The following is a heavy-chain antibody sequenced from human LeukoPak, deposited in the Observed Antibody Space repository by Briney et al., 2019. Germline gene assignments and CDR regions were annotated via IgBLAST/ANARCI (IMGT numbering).Heavy chain of an antibody. J-gene: IGHJ3*02. CDR3: ARDRHSSGWPDAFDI. D-gene: IGHD6-19*01. CDR1: GYTFTSYA. CDR2: INAGNGNT. Sequence: GASVKVSCKASGYTFTSYAMHWVRQAPGQRPEWMGWINAGNGNTKYSQEFQGRVTITRDSSASTAYMELSSLRSEDMAVYYCARDRHSSGWPDAFDIWGQGTMVTVSS. V-gene: IGHV1-3*03.